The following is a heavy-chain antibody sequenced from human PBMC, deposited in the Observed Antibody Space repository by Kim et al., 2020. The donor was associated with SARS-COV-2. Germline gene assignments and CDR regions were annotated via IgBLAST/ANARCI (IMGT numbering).Heavy chain of an antibody. CDR2: VSGSGDT. CDR1: GFTFSIYD. D-gene: IGHD6-13*01. J-gene: IGHJ4*02. CDR3: AKKGSSWYPFDC. Sequence: GGSLRLSCAASGFTFSIYDMSWVRQAPGKGLEWVSAVSGSGDTYYADSVKGRFTISRDNSKNTMYLQMNSLRAEDSALYYCAKKGSSWYPFDCWGQGTLVTVSS. V-gene: IGHV3-23*01.